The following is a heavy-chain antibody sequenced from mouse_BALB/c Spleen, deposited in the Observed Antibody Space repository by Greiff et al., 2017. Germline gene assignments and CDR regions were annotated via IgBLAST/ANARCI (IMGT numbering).Heavy chain of an antibody. J-gene: IGHJ4*01. Sequence: VQLQQPGAELVMPGASVKMSCKASGYTFTDYWMHWVKQRPGQGLEWIGAIDTSDSYTSYNQKFKGKATLTVDESSSTAYMQLRSLTSEDSAVYYCARRGAGDYAMNYGGQGTSVTVSS. CDR2: IDTSDSYT. CDR3: ARRGAGDYAMNY. V-gene: IGHV1-69*01. CDR1: GYTFTDYW.